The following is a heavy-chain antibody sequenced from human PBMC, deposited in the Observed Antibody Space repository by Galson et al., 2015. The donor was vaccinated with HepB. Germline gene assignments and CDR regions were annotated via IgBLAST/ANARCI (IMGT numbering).Heavy chain of an antibody. CDR2: ISGSGGST. CDR1: GFTVSSYA. D-gene: IGHD6-19*01. Sequence: SLRLSCAASGFTVSSYAMSWVRQAPGKGLEWVSAISGSGGSTYYADSVKGRFTISRDNSKNTLYLQMNSLRAEDTAVYYCAKDQRSSGWYGPGGAFDIWGQGTMVTVSS. J-gene: IGHJ3*02. CDR3: AKDQRSSGWYGPGGAFDI. V-gene: IGHV3-23*01.